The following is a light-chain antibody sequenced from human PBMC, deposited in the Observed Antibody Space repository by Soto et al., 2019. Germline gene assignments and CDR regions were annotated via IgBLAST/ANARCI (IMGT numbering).Light chain of an antibody. CDR2: GAS. CDR3: QQYNNWPPWT. Sequence: EIGLSQSPCTLSLSPGERVTLSCRASQSVSNNYLAWYQQKPGQAPRLLIYGASNRATGIPDRFSGSGSGTEFSLTISSLQSEDFAVYYCQQYNNWPPWTFGQGTKV. J-gene: IGKJ1*01. CDR1: QSVSNN. V-gene: IGKV3D-15*01.